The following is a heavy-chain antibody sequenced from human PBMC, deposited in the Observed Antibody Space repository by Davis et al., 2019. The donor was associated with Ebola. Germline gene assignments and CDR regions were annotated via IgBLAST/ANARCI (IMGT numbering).Heavy chain of an antibody. Sequence: GESLKLSCAASGFTFSSYAMSWVRQAPGKGLEWVSAIGGSGGSTYYADSVKGRFTISRDNSKNTLYLQMNSLRAEDTAVYYSARRAGLSPTVPGNYFDYWGQGTLVTVSS. V-gene: IGHV3-23*01. CDR2: IGGSGGST. J-gene: IGHJ4*02. D-gene: IGHD6-19*01. CDR3: ARRAGLSPTVPGNYFDY. CDR1: GFTFSSYA.